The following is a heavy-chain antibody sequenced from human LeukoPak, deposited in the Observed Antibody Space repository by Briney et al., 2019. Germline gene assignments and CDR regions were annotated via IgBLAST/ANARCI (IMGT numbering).Heavy chain of an antibody. Sequence: LTCTVSGGSISSYYWSWVRQAPGKGLEWVSIIYRGGSTNYADSVKGRFTISRDTSKKTLYLQMNSLRAEDTAVYYCARLSANSSAYFFDYWGQGTLVTVSS. CDR2: IYRGGST. CDR1: GGSISSYY. V-gene: IGHV3-66*04. J-gene: IGHJ4*02. CDR3: ARLSANSSAYFFDY. D-gene: IGHD3-22*01.